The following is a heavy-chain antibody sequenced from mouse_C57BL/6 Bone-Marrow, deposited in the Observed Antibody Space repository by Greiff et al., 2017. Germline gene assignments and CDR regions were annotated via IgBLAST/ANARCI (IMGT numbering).Heavy chain of an antibody. CDR1: GFNIKDDY. D-gene: IGHD1-1*01. CDR3: STGSSYGLAY. V-gene: IGHV14-4*01. Sequence: EVQLQQSGAELVRPGASVKLSCTASGFNIKDDYMHWVKQRPEQGLEWIGWIDPENGDTEYASKFQGKATITADTSSNTAYLQLSSLTSEDTAVYYCSTGSSYGLAYWGQGTLVTVSA. CDR2: IDPENGDT. J-gene: IGHJ3*01.